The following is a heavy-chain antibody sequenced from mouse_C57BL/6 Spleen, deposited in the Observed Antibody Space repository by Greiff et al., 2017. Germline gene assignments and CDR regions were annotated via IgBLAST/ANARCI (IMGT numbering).Heavy chain of an antibody. CDR2: INPNYGTT. J-gene: IGHJ2*01. CDR1: GYSFTDYN. D-gene: IGHD1-1*01. V-gene: IGHV1-39*01. Sequence: VHVKQSGPELVKPGASVKISCKASGYSFTDYNMNWVKQSNGKSLEWIGVINPNYGTTSYNQKFKGKATLTVDQSSSTAYMQLNSLTSEDSAVYYCARGAYYYGSSYVYFDYWGQGTTLTVSS. CDR3: ARGAYYYGSSYVYFDY.